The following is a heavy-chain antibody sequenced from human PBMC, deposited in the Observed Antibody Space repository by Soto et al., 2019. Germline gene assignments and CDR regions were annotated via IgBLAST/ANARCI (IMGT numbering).Heavy chain of an antibody. J-gene: IGHJ3*02. CDR1: GGSFSGYY. CDR3: ARRRASWGSYRYTKLGIGAFDI. Sequence: SETLSLTCTVYGGSFSGYYWSWIRQPPGKGLEWIGEINHSGSTNYNPSLKSRVTISVDTSKNQFSLKLSSVTAADTAVYYCARRRASWGSYRYTKLGIGAFDIWGQGTMVTVSS. V-gene: IGHV4-34*01. D-gene: IGHD3-16*02. CDR2: INHSGST.